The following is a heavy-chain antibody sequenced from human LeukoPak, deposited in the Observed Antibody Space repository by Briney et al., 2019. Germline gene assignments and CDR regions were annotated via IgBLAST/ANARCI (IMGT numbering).Heavy chain of an antibody. V-gene: IGHV5-51*01. CDR1: GYSFSSYW. Sequence: GESLKISCKGSGYSFSSYWIGWVRQLPGKGLEWMGIIYPGDSDTRKGPSFQGQVTISADKSISTAYLQWTSLKASDTAMYYCARDYGDYVGAFDIWGQGTMVTVSS. D-gene: IGHD4-17*01. CDR3: ARDYGDYVGAFDI. J-gene: IGHJ3*02. CDR2: IYPGDSDT.